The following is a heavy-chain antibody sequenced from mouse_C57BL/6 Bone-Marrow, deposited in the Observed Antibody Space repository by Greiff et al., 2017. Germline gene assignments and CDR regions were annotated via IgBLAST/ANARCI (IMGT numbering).Heavy chain of an antibody. CDR1: GYTFTSYW. CDR2: IDPSDSYT. CDR3: ARVLRDYAMDD. V-gene: IGHV1-69*01. Sequence: QVQLQQPGAELVMPGASVKLSCKASGYTFTSYWMHWVKQRPGQGLEWIGEIDPSDSYTNYNQKFKGKSTLTVDKSSSTAYMQLSSLTSEDSAVYYCARVLRDYAMDDWGQGTSVTVSS. J-gene: IGHJ4*01. D-gene: IGHD1-1*01.